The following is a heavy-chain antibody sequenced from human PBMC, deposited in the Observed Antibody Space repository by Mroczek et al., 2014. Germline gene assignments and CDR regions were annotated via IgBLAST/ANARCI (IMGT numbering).Heavy chain of an antibody. Sequence: QVQLVQSGGGVVQPGRSLRLSCAASGFTFSSYGMHWVRQAPGKGLEWVAVISYDGSNKYYADSVKGRFTISRDNSKNTLYLQMNSLRAEDTAVYYCAKEEGRWGGGYEEGMDYWGQGTLVTVSS. CDR3: AKEEGRWGGGYEEGMDY. J-gene: IGHJ4*02. CDR1: GFTFSSYG. D-gene: IGHD5-12*01. V-gene: IGHV3-30*18. CDR2: ISYDGSNK.